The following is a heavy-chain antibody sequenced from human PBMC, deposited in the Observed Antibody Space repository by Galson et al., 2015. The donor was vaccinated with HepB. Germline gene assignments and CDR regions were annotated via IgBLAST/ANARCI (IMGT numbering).Heavy chain of an antibody. CDR1: GFTFSSYA. V-gene: IGHV3-64D*06. D-gene: IGHD2-2*01. J-gene: IGHJ4*02. Sequence: SLRLSCAASGFTFSSYAMHWVRQAPGKGLEYVSAISSNGGSTYYADSVKGRFTISRDNSKNTLYLQMSSLRAEDTAVYYCVKESDCSSTSCSWHFDYWGQGTLVTVAS. CDR3: VKESDCSSTSCSWHFDY. CDR2: ISSNGGST.